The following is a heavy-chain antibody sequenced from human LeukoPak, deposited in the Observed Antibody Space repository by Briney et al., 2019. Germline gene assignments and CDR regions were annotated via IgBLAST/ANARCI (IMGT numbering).Heavy chain of an antibody. CDR2: INPNSGGT. Sequence: ASVKVSCKASGYTFTGYYMHWVRQAPGQGLEWMGWINPNSGGTIYQGRVTMTRDTSISTAYMELSRLRSDDTAVYYCATLRGQYYYDSSGYLDYWGQGTLVTVSS. CDR1: GYTFTGYY. CDR3: ATLRGQYYYDSSGYLDY. J-gene: IGHJ4*02. V-gene: IGHV1-2*02. D-gene: IGHD3-22*01.